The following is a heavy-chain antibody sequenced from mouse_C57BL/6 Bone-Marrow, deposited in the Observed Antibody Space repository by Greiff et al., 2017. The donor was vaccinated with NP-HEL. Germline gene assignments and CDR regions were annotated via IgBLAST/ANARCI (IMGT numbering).Heavy chain of an antibody. V-gene: IGHV14-3*01. CDR1: GFNFKNTY. Sequence: VQLKQSVAELVRPGASAKLSCTASGFNFKNTYMHWVKQRPEQGLEWIGRIDPANGNTKYAPKFQGKATITADTSSNTAYLQLSSLTSEDTAIYYCARAQATSYWGQGTLVTVSA. CDR2: IDPANGNT. D-gene: IGHD3-2*02. CDR3: ARAQATSY. J-gene: IGHJ3*01.